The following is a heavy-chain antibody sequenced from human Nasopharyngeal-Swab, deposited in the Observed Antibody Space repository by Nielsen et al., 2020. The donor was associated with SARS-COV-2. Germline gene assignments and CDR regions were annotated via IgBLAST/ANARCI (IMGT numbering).Heavy chain of an antibody. Sequence: SETLSLTCTVSGDSISSASYYWGWILQPAGKGPEWIVRTHISEGTIYNPSLRSRVTISKDTSKNQFSLKLSSVTAADSAVYYCARDPRGWYGVDIWGQGTMVTVSS. CDR2: THISEGT. J-gene: IGHJ3*02. CDR3: ARDPRGWYGVDI. D-gene: IGHD6-19*01. V-gene: IGHV4-61*02. CDR1: GDSISSASYY.